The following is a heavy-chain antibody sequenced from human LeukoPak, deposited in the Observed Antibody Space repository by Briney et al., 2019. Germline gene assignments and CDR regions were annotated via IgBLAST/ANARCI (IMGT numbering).Heavy chain of an antibody. D-gene: IGHD3-22*01. V-gene: IGHV3-7*01. CDR1: GFTFSSYW. J-gene: IGHJ4*02. Sequence: PGGSLRLSCAASGFTFSSYWMSWVRQAPGKGLEWVANIKQDGSEKYYVDSVKGRFTISRDNAKNSLYLQMNSLRAEDTAVYYCARAPNYYDSSGPLDYWGQGTLVTVSS. CDR3: ARAPNYYDSSGPLDY. CDR2: IKQDGSEK.